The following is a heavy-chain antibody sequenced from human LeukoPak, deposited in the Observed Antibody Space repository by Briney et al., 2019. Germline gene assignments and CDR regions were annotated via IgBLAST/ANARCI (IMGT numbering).Heavy chain of an antibody. Sequence: SETLSLTCSVSGGSISSSYWSWIRQPAGKGLEWIGRIYSSGTTNYDPSLKSRVTMSVDTSKSQFSLKLSSVTAADTAVYYCARGPGAISKEAFDIWGQGTMVTVSA. J-gene: IGHJ3*02. CDR3: ARGPGAISKEAFDI. V-gene: IGHV4-4*07. D-gene: IGHD3-3*01. CDR2: IYSSGTT. CDR1: GGSISSSY.